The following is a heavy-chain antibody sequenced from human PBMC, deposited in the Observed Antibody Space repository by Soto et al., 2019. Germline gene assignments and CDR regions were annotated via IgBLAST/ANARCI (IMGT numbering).Heavy chain of an antibody. D-gene: IGHD5-12*01. CDR2: IYTSGST. V-gene: IGHV4-4*07. CDR3: AGLVAYTPTGAFDI. Sequence: SETVSLSSAVSGGYISSYHWTWIRHPAGKGLDXIGRIYTSGSTKSNPSLXRRVTMSVDTSKNQLSLKLSSVTAADTAVYYCAGLVAYTPTGAFDIWGQGTMVTVSS. CDR1: GGYISSYH. J-gene: IGHJ3*02.